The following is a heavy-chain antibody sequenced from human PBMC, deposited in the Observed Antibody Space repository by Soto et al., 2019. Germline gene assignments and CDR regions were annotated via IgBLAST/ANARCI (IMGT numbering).Heavy chain of an antibody. V-gene: IGHV3-30*18. D-gene: IGHD3-22*01. J-gene: IGHJ4*02. CDR3: AKDTYYHDSTGYYVFDY. CDR1: GSTFSSYG. CDR2: TSYDGSNE. Sequence: QVQLVESGGGVIQPGRSLRLSCAASGSTFSSYGVHWVRQAPGKGLEWVAVTSYDGSNEHYADSVKGRFTISRDNSKNTLYLQMNSLRAEDTAVYYCAKDTYYHDSTGYYVFDYWGQGTLVTVSS.